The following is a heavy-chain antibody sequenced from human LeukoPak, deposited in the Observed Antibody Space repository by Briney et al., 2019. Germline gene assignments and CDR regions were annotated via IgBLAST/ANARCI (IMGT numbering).Heavy chain of an antibody. Sequence: PSETLSLTCTVSGGSISSYYWGWIRQPPGKGLEWIGSIYYSGSTYYNPSLKSRVTISVDTSKNQFSLKLSSVTAADTAVYYCARDSVEMATISWFDPWGQGTLVTVSS. CDR2: IYYSGST. CDR3: ARDSVEMATISWFDP. CDR1: GGSISSYY. J-gene: IGHJ5*02. D-gene: IGHD5-24*01. V-gene: IGHV4-39*07.